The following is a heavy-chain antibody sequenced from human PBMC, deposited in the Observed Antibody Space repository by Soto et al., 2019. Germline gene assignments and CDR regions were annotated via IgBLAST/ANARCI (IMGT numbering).Heavy chain of an antibody. D-gene: IGHD1-1*01. CDR3: AREKVGTTFFDN. CDR2: IYPSVSS. Sequence: SETLSLTCSVSGFAISRGYYWSWVRQPPGKGLEWIGSIYPSVSSYHNPSLETRVRLSIDTSKNQFTLNLTSVTAADTALYYCAREKVGTTFFDNWGQGIQVTVSS. V-gene: IGHV4-38-2*02. CDR1: GFAISRGYY. J-gene: IGHJ4*02.